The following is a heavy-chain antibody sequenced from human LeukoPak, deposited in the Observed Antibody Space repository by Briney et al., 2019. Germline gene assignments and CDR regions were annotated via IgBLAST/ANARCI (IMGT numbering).Heavy chain of an antibody. CDR1: EFTFSTYA. J-gene: IGHJ4*02. CDR2: MSGNGGNT. D-gene: IGHD3-22*01. CDR3: AQPHYCDSSGYVFDY. Sequence: GGSLRLSCAASEFTFSTYAMSWVRQAPGKGLEWVAAMSGNGGNTYYADSVKGRFTISRDNSKNTLYLQMNSLRAEDAAVYYCAQPHYCDSSGYVFDYWGQGTLVTVSS. V-gene: IGHV3-23*01.